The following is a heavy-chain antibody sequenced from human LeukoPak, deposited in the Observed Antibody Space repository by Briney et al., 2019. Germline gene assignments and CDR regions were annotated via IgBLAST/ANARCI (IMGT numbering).Heavy chain of an antibody. J-gene: IGHJ4*02. Sequence: GGSLRLSCAASGFTFSSYGMHWVRQAPGKGLEWVAVISLVGSDSHYADSVKGRFTISRDNSKNTVYLQMSSLRPEDTAVYFCAKELYFGSGSYPDYWGQGTLVRVSS. D-gene: IGHD3-10*01. CDR3: AKELYFGSGSYPDY. CDR2: ISLVGSDS. CDR1: GFTFSSYG. V-gene: IGHV3-30*18.